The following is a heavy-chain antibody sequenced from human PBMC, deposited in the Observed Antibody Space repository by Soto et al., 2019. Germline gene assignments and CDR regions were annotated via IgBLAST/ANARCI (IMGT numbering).Heavy chain of an antibody. Sequence: QVTLKESGPVLVKPTETLTLTCTVSGFSLTTGRMGVRWIRQPPGKALEWLAHIFSDAERSYSTSMQSRLTISKDTSGSQVVLSMTNVDPVDTGTYYCVRMNADSYQFYYAMDVWGHGTTVTVSS. V-gene: IGHV2-26*01. J-gene: IGHJ6*02. CDR3: VRMNADSYQFYYAMDV. CDR1: GFSLTTGRMG. CDR2: IFSDAER. D-gene: IGHD2-2*01.